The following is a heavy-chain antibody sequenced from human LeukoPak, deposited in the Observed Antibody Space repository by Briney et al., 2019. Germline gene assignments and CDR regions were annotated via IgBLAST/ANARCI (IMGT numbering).Heavy chain of an antibody. CDR1: GFTFTSYA. D-gene: IGHD2-15*01. J-gene: IGHJ1*01. Sequence: AGGSLRLSCAASGFTFTSYAMNWVRQAPGKGLEWVSAISGSGGSTYYADSVKGRFTVSRDNSENTLSLQMNSLRAEDTAIYYCAKDTDVVVPEYFQYWGQGTLVTVSS. CDR2: ISGSGGST. CDR3: AKDTDVVVPEYFQY. V-gene: IGHV3-23*01.